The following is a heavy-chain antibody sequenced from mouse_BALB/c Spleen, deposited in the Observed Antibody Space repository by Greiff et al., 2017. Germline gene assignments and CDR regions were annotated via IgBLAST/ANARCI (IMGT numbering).Heavy chain of an antibody. J-gene: IGHJ4*01. CDR2: IFPGSGNT. Sequence: QVQLQQSGPELVKPGASVKISCKASGYSFTSYYIHWVKQRPGQGLEWIGWIFPGSGNTKYNEKFKGKATLTADTSSSTAYMQLSSLTSEDSAVYFCAREVDGKGAMDYWGQGTSVTVSS. V-gene: IGHV1-66*01. CDR3: AREVDGKGAMDY. CDR1: GYSFTSYY. D-gene: IGHD2-1*01.